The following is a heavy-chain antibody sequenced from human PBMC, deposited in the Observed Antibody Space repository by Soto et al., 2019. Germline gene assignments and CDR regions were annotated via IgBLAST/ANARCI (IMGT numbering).Heavy chain of an antibody. V-gene: IGHV3-72*01. J-gene: IGHJ6*02. Sequence: GGSLRLSCAAFGFTFSDHYMDWVRQAPGKGLEWVGRIRNKVMSYTTDYAAAVKGRFSISRDDSKNSLYLQMNSLRTEDTAVYYCARLTRQAAYDDTGFYSYAMDVWGPGTTVTVSS. D-gene: IGHD4-17*01. CDR2: IRNKVMSYTT. CDR1: GFTFSDHY. CDR3: ARLTRQAAYDDTGFYSYAMDV.